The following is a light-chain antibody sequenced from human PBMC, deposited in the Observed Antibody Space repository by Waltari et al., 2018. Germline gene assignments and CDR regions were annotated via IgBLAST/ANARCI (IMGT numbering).Light chain of an antibody. CDR3: ALYMGSGIWV. CDR2: KAN. Sequence: QTVVTQQLSLSVSPGGTVTPTLALSSGSLAPTSSATWYQQTPGQAPRTLVYKANARSSGVPDRCSGFILGNTAALTITGAQADDESDYYCALYMGSGIWVFGGGTRLTVL. V-gene: IGLV8-61*01. J-gene: IGLJ3*02. CDR1: SGSLAPTSS.